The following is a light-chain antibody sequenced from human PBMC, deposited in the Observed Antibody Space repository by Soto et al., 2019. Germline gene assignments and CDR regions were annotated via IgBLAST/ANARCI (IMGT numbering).Light chain of an antibody. J-gene: IGKJ1*01. CDR2: GAS. CDR3: QQYGHSPRT. CDR1: QSVASSY. V-gene: IGKV3-20*01. Sequence: EIVLTQSPGTLSLSPGERATLSCRAIQSVASSYLAWYQQKPGQAPRLLVSGASRRATGIPDRFSGSGSGTDFTLTITRLEPEDFAVYYCQQYGHSPRTFGQGTKVDIK.